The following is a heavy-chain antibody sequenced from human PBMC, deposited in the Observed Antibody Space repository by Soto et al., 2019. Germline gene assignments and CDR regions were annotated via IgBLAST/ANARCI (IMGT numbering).Heavy chain of an antibody. D-gene: IGHD5-12*01. J-gene: IGHJ4*02. V-gene: IGHV3-30*18. CDR1: GFTFSSYG. CDR3: AKDPYSGYDGVGNPYYFDY. Sequence: GGSLRLSCAASGFTFSSYGMHWVRQAPGKGLEWVAVISYDGSNKYYADSVKGRFTISRDNSKNTLYLQMNSLRAEDTAVYYCAKDPYSGYDGVGNPYYFDYWGQGTLVTVSS. CDR2: ISYDGSNK.